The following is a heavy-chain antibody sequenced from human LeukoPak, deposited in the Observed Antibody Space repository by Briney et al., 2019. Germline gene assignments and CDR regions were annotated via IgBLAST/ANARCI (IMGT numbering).Heavy chain of an antibody. D-gene: IGHD4-17*01. CDR3: TAVPKTSFDY. J-gene: IGHJ4*02. V-gene: IGHV1-18*01. CDR2: ISAYNGNT. CDR1: GYTFTSYG. Sequence: GASVKVSCKASGYTFTSYGISWVRQAPGQGLEWMGWISAYNGNTNYAQKLQGRLTMTTDTSTSTAYMELKSLISDDTAVYYCTAVPKTSFDYWGQGTLVTVSS.